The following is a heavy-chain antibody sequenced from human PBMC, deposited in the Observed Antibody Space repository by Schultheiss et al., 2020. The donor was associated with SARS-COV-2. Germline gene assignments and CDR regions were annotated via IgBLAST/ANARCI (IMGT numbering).Heavy chain of an antibody. V-gene: IGHV3-21*01. CDR1: GFTFSSYS. CDR2: ISSSTDFR. CDR3: ARERVEWSPRRDYYYGMDV. Sequence: GESLKISCAASGFTFSSYSMHWVRQAPGKGLEWVSSISSSTDFRYYADSVRGRFTISRDNARNSLYLQMNSLRAEDTAVYYCARERVEWSPRRDYYYGMDVWGQGTTVTVSS. J-gene: IGHJ6*02. D-gene: IGHD3-3*01.